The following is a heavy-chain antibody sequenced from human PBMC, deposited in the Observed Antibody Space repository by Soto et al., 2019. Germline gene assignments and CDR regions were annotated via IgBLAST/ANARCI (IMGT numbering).Heavy chain of an antibody. J-gene: IGHJ4*02. V-gene: IGHV3-30*03. D-gene: IGHD2-15*01. CDR3: ALLGNY. CDR1: GFTFSSYG. CDR2: ISYDGSNK. Sequence: QVQLVESGGGVVQPGRSLRLSCAASGFTFSSYGMHWVRQAPGKGLEWVAVISYDGSNKYYADSVKGRFTISRHNSKNTLYLQMNSLRAEDTAVYYCALLGNYWGQGTLVTVSS.